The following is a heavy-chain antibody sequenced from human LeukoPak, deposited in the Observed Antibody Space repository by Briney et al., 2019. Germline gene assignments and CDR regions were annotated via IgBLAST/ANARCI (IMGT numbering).Heavy chain of an antibody. CDR3: ARDWGELDLDY. D-gene: IGHD1-1*01. V-gene: IGHV1-2*02. CDR2: INPNSGGT. Sequence: GASVKVSCKASGYTFTGYYMHWVRQAPGQGLEWMGWINPNSGGTNYAQKFQGRVTMTRDTSISTAYMELRSLRSDDTAVYYCARDWGELDLDYWGQGTLVTVSS. CDR1: GYTFTGYY. J-gene: IGHJ4*02.